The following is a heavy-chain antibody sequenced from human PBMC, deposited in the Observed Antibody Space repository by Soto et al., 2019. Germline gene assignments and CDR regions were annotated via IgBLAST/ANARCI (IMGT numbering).Heavy chain of an antibody. D-gene: IGHD3-3*01. CDR3: ARVLRFLEWSSPYYYYGMDV. V-gene: IGHV3-74*01. CDR2: INSDGSST. Sequence: GGSRKLSCAASGFTFSSYWMHWVRQAPGKGLVWFSRINSDGSSTSYADSVKGRFTISRDNAKNTLYLQMNSLRAEDTAVYYCARVLRFLEWSSPYYYYGMDVWGQGTTVTVSS. CDR1: GFTFSSYW. J-gene: IGHJ6*02.